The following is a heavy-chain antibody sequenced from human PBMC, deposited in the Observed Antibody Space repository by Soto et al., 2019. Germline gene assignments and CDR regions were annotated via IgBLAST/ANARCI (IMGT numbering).Heavy chain of an antibody. CDR3: ARGGVVQAAPFDY. Sequence: GGSLRLSCAASGFTFSIYAMHWFCQAPGKGLEWVAVISYDGSNKYYADSVKGRFTISRDNSKNTLYLQMNSLRAEDTAVYYCARGGVVQAAPFDYWGQGALVPVSS. J-gene: IGHJ4*02. V-gene: IGHV3-30-3*01. D-gene: IGHD2-2*01. CDR1: GFTFSIYA. CDR2: ISYDGSNK.